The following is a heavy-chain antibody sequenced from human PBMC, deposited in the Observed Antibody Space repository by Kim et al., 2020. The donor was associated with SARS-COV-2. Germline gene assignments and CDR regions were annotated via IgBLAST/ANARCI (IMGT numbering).Heavy chain of an antibody. D-gene: IGHD1-7*01. Sequence: GGSLRLSCVASGFTVDDNYMNWVRQAPGKGLEWVSLISGDGSTTYYADSVKGRSIISRDNSKNSLYLQMNSLRTEDTALYYCAKDIHNWNYGIGTHWGQGTLVTVSS. CDR1: GFTVDDNY. CDR2: ISGDGSTT. J-gene: IGHJ4*02. V-gene: IGHV3-43*02. CDR3: AKDIHNWNYGIGTH.